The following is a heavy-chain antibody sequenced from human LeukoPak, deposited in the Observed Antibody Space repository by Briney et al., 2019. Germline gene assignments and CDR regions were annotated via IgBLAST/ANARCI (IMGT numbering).Heavy chain of an antibody. D-gene: IGHD3-22*01. Sequence: GGSLRLSCAASGFTVSSNYMTWVRQAPGRGVEWVSVIYSGGSTYYADSVKGRFTIARDNSKNTLYLQMNSLRAEDTAVYYCARRYYDSSGYNSVDYWGQGTLVTVSS. CDR1: GFTVSSNY. V-gene: IGHV3-53*01. J-gene: IGHJ4*02. CDR2: IYSGGST. CDR3: ARRYYDSSGYNSVDY.